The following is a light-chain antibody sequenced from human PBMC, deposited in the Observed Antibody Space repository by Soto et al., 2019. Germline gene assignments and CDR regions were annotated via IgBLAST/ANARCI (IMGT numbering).Light chain of an antibody. CDR2: GAS. Sequence: EIEMTQSPGTLSSSLGERATISCRASQSVSSSYLAWYQQKPEQAPRLLIYGASSRDTGIPARFSGSGSGTDFTLTISRLEPEDFAMYYCQQYGSSPGAFGQGTKVEIK. V-gene: IGKV3-20*01. CDR3: QQYGSSPGA. J-gene: IGKJ1*01. CDR1: QSVSSSY.